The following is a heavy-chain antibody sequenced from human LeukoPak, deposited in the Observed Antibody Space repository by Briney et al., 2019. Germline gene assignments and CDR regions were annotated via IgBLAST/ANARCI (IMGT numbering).Heavy chain of an antibody. Sequence: GRSLRLSCAASGYTFRTYWMYWVRQAPGKGLVWVSRINGDGSSTAYAESVKGRFTISRDNAKKMLSLQMNSLRAEDTAVYFCARSPKRDYFDSWGQGTLVSVSS. CDR2: INGDGSST. CDR1: GYTFRTYW. V-gene: IGHV3-74*01. J-gene: IGHJ4*02. CDR3: ARSPKRDYFDS.